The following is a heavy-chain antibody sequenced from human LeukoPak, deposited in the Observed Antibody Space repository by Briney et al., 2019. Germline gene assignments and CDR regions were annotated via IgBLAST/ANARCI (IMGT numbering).Heavy chain of an antibody. D-gene: IGHD1-7*01. CDR3: AKRRGLELLYYYYMDV. Sequence: GGSLRLSCAASGFTFSDYYMSWIRQAPGKGLEWVSYISSSGSTIYYADSVKGRFTISRDNAKNSLYLQMNSLRAEDTAVYYCAKRRGLELLYYYYMDVWGKGTTVTVSS. CDR1: GFTFSDYY. J-gene: IGHJ6*03. V-gene: IGHV3-11*01. CDR2: ISSSGSTI.